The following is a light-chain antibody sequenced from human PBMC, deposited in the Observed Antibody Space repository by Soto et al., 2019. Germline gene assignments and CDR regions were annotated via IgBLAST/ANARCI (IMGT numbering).Light chain of an antibody. J-gene: IGKJ5*01. CDR3: QQYNKWPAEIN. CDR1: PSVINN. Sequence: ELLLPPSPGTMSFSPVSISQLSFSSRPSVINNYLAWYKQKPGQAPRILIYGASSRATGIPARFSGSGSGTEFTLTIRRLQSEDSGVYYCQQYNKWPAEINVGKGQRLDIK. V-gene: IGKV3D-15*01. CDR2: GAS.